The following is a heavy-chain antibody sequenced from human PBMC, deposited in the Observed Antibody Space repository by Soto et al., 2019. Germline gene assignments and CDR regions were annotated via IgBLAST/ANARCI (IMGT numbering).Heavy chain of an antibody. D-gene: IGHD3-10*01. V-gene: IGHV3-23*01. CDR2: IDGSGGAT. CDR1: GFPFGISD. J-gene: IGHJ5*02. CDR3: AKNSGWFNT. Sequence: GGSLRLSCAASGFPFGISDMSWVRQAPGKGLEWVSTIDGSGGATHYADTVKGRFTISRDNSKNTVFLKMSSLRADDTAVYYCAKNSGWFNTWGQGTLVTVSS.